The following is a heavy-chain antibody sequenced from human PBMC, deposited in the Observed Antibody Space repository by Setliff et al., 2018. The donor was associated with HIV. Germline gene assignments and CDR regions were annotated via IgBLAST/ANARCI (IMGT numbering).Heavy chain of an antibody. CDR3: ASGAGNPHWYYDTWSGPSSGYFQH. CDR1: GYTLTEVS. CDR2: SDPQDGET. J-gene: IGHJ1*01. Sequence: GASVKVSCKVSGYTLTEVSVHWVRQAPGKGLEWMGYSDPQDGETVYAQKFQGRVTMTRDTSISTAYLDLSRLRSDDTAVYYCASGAGNPHWYYDTWSGPSSGYFQHWGQGTLVTVSS. D-gene: IGHD3-3*01. V-gene: IGHV1-24*01.